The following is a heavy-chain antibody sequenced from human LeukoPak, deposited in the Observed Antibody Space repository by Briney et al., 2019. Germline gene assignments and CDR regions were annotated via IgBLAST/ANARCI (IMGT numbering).Heavy chain of an antibody. Sequence: GGSLRLSCAASGFTFSSYAMHWVRQAPGKGLEWVAVISYDGSNKYYADSVKGRFTISRDNSKNTLYLQMNSLRAEDTAVYYCAREFGGNSGDPFDYWGQGTLVTVSS. J-gene: IGHJ4*02. CDR3: AREFGGNSGDPFDY. V-gene: IGHV3-30-3*01. CDR1: GFTFSSYA. CDR2: ISYDGSNK. D-gene: IGHD4-23*01.